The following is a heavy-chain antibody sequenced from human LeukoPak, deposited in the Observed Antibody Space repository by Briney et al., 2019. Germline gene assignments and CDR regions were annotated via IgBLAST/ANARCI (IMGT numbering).Heavy chain of an antibody. D-gene: IGHD3-10*01. CDR1: GYTFTSYY. V-gene: IGHV1-46*03. Sequence: ASVKVSCKASGYTFTSYYMHWVPQTPGQGLEWMGIINPSGGSTSYAQKFQGRVTMTRDTSTSTVYMELSSLSSEDTAVYYCARALWFGETFQGAFDIWGQGTMVTVSS. J-gene: IGHJ3*02. CDR2: INPSGGST. CDR3: ARALWFGETFQGAFDI.